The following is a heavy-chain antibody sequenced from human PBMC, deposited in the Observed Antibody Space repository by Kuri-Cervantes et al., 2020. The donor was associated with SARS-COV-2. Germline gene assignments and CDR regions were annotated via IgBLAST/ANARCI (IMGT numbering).Heavy chain of an antibody. V-gene: IGHV4-59*08. CDR2: IYYSGST. CDR1: GGSFSGYY. CDR3: ARLSGGGYSYGTRFDY. D-gene: IGHD5-18*01. J-gene: IGHJ4*01. Sequence: SEPLSLTCAVYGGSFSGYYWSWIRQPPGKGLEWIGYIYYSGSTNYNPSLKSRVTISVDTSKNQFSLKLSSVTAADTAVYYCARLSGGGYSYGTRFDYWGQGTLVTVSS.